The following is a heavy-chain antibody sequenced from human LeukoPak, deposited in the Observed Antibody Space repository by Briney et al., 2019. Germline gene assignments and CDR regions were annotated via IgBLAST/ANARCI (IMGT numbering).Heavy chain of an antibody. V-gene: IGHV4-39*07. CDR1: GGSISISGYY. CDR2: IFYTGTT. D-gene: IGHD2-8*01. CDR3: ARDQIVDVRGWVYAIFGWFDP. J-gene: IGHJ5*02. Sequence: SETLSLTCTVSGGSISISGYYWAWIRQPPGKGPEWIGSIFYTGTTYYNPSLKSRVTISVDTSKNQFSLKLSSVTAADTAVYYCARDQIVDVRGWVYAIFGWFDPWGQGTLVTVSS.